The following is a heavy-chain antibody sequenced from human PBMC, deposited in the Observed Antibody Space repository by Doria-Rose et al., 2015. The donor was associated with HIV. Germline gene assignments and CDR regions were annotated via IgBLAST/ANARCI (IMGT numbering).Heavy chain of an antibody. J-gene: IGHJ4*02. CDR2: IYSGDER. V-gene: IGHV2-26*01. CDR3: ARIKSSRWYHKYYFDF. Sequence: QITLKESGPVLVKPTETLTLTCTVSGVSLSSPGMGVSWIRQPPGKALEWLANIYSGDERSYQTSLKSRLTISRGTSKSQVVLTMTDMDPVDTATYYCARIKSSRWYHKYYFDFWGQGTLVIVSA. CDR1: GVSLSSPGMG. D-gene: IGHD6-13*01.